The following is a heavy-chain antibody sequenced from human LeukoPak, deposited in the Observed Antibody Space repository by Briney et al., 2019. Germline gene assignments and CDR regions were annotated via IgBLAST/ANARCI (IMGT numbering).Heavy chain of an antibody. CDR1: RFTSSHYS. V-gene: IGHV3-48*01. Sequence: GGSLRLSCVASRFTSSHYSMNWVRQAPGKGLEWVSYMSISSTTIYYADSVKGRFTISRENDKNSLYLQMGSLLGEDPAMYYCARQSYYYDGSAFDIWGQGTMGTVSS. CDR2: MSISSTTI. J-gene: IGHJ3*02. CDR3: ARQSYYYDGSAFDI. D-gene: IGHD3-22*01.